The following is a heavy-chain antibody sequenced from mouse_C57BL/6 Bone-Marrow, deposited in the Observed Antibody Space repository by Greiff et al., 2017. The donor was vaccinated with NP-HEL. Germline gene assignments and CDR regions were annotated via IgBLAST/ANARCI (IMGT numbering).Heavy chain of an antibody. CDR2: ISNLAYST. Sequence: EVQRVESGGGLVQPGGSLKLSCAASGFTFSDYGMAWVRQAPRQGPEWVAFISNLAYSTYYADTVTGRFTISRENASNTLYLEMSSLRSEDTAMYYCARHSYDYDGYAMDYWGQGTSVTVSS. CDR3: ARHSYDYDGYAMDY. J-gene: IGHJ4*01. D-gene: IGHD2-4*01. CDR1: GFTFSDYG. V-gene: IGHV5-15*01.